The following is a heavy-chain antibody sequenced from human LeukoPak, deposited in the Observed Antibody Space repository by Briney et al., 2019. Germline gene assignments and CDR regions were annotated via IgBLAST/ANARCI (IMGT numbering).Heavy chain of an antibody. CDR1: GGTFSSYA. V-gene: IGHV1-69*13. CDR2: NIPIFGTA. CDR3: ARDIGDIYLCSSNSCGGDAFDI. Sequence: SVKVSCKASGGTFSSYAISWVRQAPGQGREWMGGNIPIFGTANYAQKFQGRVTITADESTSTAYMELSSLRSEDTAVYYCARDIGDIYLCSSNSCGGDAFDIWGQGTMVTVSS. J-gene: IGHJ3*02. D-gene: IGHD2-2*01.